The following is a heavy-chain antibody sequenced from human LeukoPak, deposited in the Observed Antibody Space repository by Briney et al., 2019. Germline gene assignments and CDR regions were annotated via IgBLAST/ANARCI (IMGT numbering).Heavy chain of an antibody. D-gene: IGHD2-2*01. CDR3: ARDAGVVPAAMWENWFDP. Sequence: GGSLKLSCAASGFTFSSYGMHWVRQAPGKGLEWVAVIWYDGSNTYYADSVKGRFTISRDNSKNTLYLQMNSLRAEDTAVYYCARDAGVVPAAMWENWFDPWGQGTLVTVSS. J-gene: IGHJ5*02. CDR2: IWYDGSNT. V-gene: IGHV3-33*01. CDR1: GFTFSSYG.